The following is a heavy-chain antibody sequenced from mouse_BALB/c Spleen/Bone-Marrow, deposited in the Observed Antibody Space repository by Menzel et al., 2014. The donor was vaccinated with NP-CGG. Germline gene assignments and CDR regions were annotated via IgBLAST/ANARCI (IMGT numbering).Heavy chain of an antibody. D-gene: IGHD1-2*01. V-gene: IGHV5-17*02. Sequence: EVQVVESGGGLVQPGGSRKLSCAASGFTFSSFGMHWVRQAPEKGLEWVAYISGGXSIIYYADTVKGRFTISRDNPKNTLFLQMTSLRSEDTAIYYCARKDYFGYAAMDYWGQGTSVTVSS. CDR3: ARKDYFGYAAMDY. J-gene: IGHJ4*01. CDR1: GFTFSSFG. CDR2: ISGGXSII.